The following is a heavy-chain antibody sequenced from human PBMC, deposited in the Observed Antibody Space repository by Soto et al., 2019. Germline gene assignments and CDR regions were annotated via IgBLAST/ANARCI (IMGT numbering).Heavy chain of an antibody. D-gene: IGHD1-26*01. CDR2: IVVGSGNT. Sequence: QMQLVQSGPEVKKPGTSVKVSCKASGFTFTSSAVQWVRQARGQRLEWIGWIVVGSGNTNYAQKFQERVTLTRDMSTSTAYMELSSLRSEDTAVYYCAAEGSSGSYYQYYYGMDVWGQGTTVTVSS. V-gene: IGHV1-58*01. J-gene: IGHJ6*02. CDR3: AAEGSSGSYYQYYYGMDV. CDR1: GFTFTSSA.